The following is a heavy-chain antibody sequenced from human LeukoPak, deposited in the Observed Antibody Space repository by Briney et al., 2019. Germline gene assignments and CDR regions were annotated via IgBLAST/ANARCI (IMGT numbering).Heavy chain of an antibody. CDR1: GFTFSSYS. V-gene: IGHV3-21*01. CDR3: ARDQGSGWYYFDY. J-gene: IGHJ4*02. Sequence: PGGSLRLSCAASGFTFSSYSMSWVRQAPGKGLEWVSSISSSSSYIYYADSVKGRFTISRDNAKNSLYLQMNSLRAEDTAAYYCARDQGSGWYYFDYWGQGTLVTVSS. D-gene: IGHD6-19*01. CDR2: ISSSSSYI.